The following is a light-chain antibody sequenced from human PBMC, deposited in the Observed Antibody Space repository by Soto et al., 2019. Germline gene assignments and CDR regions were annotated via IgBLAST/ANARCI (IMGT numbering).Light chain of an antibody. CDR3: QQYNNWPRT. Sequence: EIVMTQSPATLSVSPGERATLSCRASQSVSSNLAWYQQKPGQAPRLLIYDASTRATGIPARFSGSGSGTEFTLTISSLQSEDFAVYYCQQYNNWPRTFGQGTKWISN. V-gene: IGKV3-15*01. CDR2: DAS. CDR1: QSVSSN. J-gene: IGKJ1*01.